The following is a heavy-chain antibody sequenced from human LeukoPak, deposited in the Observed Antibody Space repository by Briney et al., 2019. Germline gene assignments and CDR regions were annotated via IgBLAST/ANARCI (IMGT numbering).Heavy chain of an antibody. D-gene: IGHD3-9*01. V-gene: IGHV4-59*08. CDR3: ARHPLPYYDILTGYYFWFDP. CDR1: GGSINSYY. CDR2: IYYSGST. Sequence: SETLSLTCTVSGGSINSYYWSWIRQPPGKGLEWIGYIYYSGSTNYNPSLKSRVTISVDTSKNQFSLKLSSVTAADTAVYYCARHPLPYYDILTGYYFWFDPWGQGTLVTVSS. J-gene: IGHJ5*02.